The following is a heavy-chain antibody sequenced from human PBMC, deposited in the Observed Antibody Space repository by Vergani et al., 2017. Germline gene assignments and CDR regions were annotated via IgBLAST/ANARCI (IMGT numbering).Heavy chain of an antibody. D-gene: IGHD3-10*01. Sequence: QVQLVESGGGLVKPGGSLRLSCAASGFTFSDYYMSWIRQAPGKGLEWVSYISSSGSTRYYADSVKGRFTISRDNAKNSLYLKMNSLRAEDTAVYYCASDCSWVRGVILVFGYMDVWGKGTTVTVS. J-gene: IGHJ6*03. CDR1: GFTFSDYY. CDR2: ISSSGSTR. V-gene: IGHV3-11*01. CDR3: ASDCSWVRGVILVFGYMDV.